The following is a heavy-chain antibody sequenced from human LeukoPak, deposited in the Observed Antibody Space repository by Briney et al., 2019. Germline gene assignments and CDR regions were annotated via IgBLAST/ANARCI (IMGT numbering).Heavy chain of an antibody. Sequence: GGSLRLSCAASGFTFSSYWMSWVRQAPGKGLEWVANIKQDGSEKYYVDSVKGRFTISRDNAKNSLYLQMNSLRAEDTAVYYCAKDPTVPAAITYYYYYGMDVWGQGTTVTVSS. V-gene: IGHV3-7*03. CDR3: AKDPTVPAAITYYYYYGMDV. CDR1: GFTFSSYW. D-gene: IGHD2-2*02. CDR2: IKQDGSEK. J-gene: IGHJ6*02.